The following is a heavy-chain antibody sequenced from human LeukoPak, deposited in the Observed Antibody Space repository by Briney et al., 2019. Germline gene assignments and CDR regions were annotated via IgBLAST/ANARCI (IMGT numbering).Heavy chain of an antibody. J-gene: IGHJ5*02. CDR2: IYHSGST. D-gene: IGHD5-12*01. CDR1: GGSISGSNW. CDR3: ARDLTGWGDIVATYVFDP. Sequence: PSETLSLTCAVSGGSISGSNWWSCVRQPPGKGLEWIGEIYHSGSTNYNPSLKSRVTISVDKSKNQFSLKLSSVTAADTAVYYCARDLTGWGDIVATYVFDPWGQGTLVTVSS. V-gene: IGHV4-4*02.